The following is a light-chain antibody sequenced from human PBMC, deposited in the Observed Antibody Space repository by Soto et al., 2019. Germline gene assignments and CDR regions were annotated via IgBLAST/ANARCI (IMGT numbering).Light chain of an antibody. V-gene: IGLV2-14*01. Sequence: QAVVTQPASVSGSPGQSITISCTGTSSDVGGYNYVSWYQQHPGRAPKLMIYEVSNRPSGVSNRFSGSKSGNTASLTISGLHAEDEADYYCSSYTSSSTPNWVFGGGTKLTVL. CDR1: SSDVGGYNY. J-gene: IGLJ3*02. CDR2: EVS. CDR3: SSYTSSSTPNWV.